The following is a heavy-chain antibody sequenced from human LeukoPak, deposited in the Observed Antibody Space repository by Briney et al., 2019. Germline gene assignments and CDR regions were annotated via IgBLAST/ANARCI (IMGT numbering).Heavy chain of an antibody. D-gene: IGHD4-11*01. CDR3: ARIYSNSDYFDY. CDR1: GGSISSGGYS. CDR2: IYHSGST. Sequence: PSETLSLTCAVSGGSISSGGYSWSWIRQPPGKGLEWIGYIYHSGSTYYNPSLKSRVTISVDRSKNQFSLKLSSVTAADTAVYYCARIYSNSDYFDYWGQGTLVTVSS. J-gene: IGHJ4*02. V-gene: IGHV4-30-2*01.